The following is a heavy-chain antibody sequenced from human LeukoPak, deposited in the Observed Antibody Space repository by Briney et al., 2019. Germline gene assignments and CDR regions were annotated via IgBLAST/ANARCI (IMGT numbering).Heavy chain of an antibody. D-gene: IGHD4-17*01. V-gene: IGHV4-39*01. J-gene: IGHJ4*02. Sequence: PSETLSLTCTVSGGSISSSSYYWGWIRQPPGKGLEWIGSIYYSGSAYYNPSLKSRVTISVDTSKNQFSLKLSSVTAADTAVYYYARHYSGDYFWGQGTLVTVSS. CDR3: ARHYSGDYF. CDR1: GGSISSSSYY. CDR2: IYYSGSA.